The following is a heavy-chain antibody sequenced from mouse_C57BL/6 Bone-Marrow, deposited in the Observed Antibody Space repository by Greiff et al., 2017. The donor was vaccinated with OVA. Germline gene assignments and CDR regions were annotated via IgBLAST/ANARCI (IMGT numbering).Heavy chain of an antibody. CDR3: ARGGDYLYAMDY. Sequence: QVHVKQSGAELVKPGASVKMSCKASGYTFTSYWITWVKQRPGQGLEWIGDIYPGSGSTNYNEKFKSKATLTVDTSSSTAYMQLSSLTSEDSAVYYCARGGDYLYAMDYWGQGTSVTVSS. CDR2: IYPGSGST. J-gene: IGHJ4*01. CDR1: GYTFTSYW. V-gene: IGHV1-55*01. D-gene: IGHD5-5*01.